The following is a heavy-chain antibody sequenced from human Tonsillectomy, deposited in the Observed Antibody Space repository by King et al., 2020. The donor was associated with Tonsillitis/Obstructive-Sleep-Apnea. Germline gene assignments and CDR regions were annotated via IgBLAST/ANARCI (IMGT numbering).Heavy chain of an antibody. CDR2: IWDDGSNI. Sequence: VQLVESGGGVVQPGRSLRLSCEASGFTFSSYGMHCVLQAPGKGLEWVAVIWDDGSNIYYADSVKGRFTISRDNSKNTLYLQMNSLRAEDTAVYYCARGLRDYYYYMDVWGKGTTATVSS. CDR1: GFTFSSYG. CDR3: ARGLRDYYYYMDV. J-gene: IGHJ6*03. V-gene: IGHV3-33*01. D-gene: IGHD5-24*01.